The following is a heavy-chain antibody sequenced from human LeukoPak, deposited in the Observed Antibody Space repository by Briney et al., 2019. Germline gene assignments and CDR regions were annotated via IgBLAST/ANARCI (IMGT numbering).Heavy chain of an antibody. Sequence: GGSLRLSCAASGFTFSSYEMNWVRQAPGKGLEWVSYISSSGTTIYYADSVKGRFTISRDNAKNSLYLQMNSLRAEDTAFYYCAREIRGGASDAFDIWGQGTMVTVSS. J-gene: IGHJ3*02. V-gene: IGHV3-48*03. CDR1: GFTFSSYE. D-gene: IGHD3-10*01. CDR2: ISSSGTTI. CDR3: AREIRGGASDAFDI.